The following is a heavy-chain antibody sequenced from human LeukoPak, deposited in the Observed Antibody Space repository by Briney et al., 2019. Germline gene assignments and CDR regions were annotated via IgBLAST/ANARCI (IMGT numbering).Heavy chain of an antibody. J-gene: IGHJ5*02. V-gene: IGHV6-1*01. CDR1: GDSVSSNSAA. D-gene: IGHD6-13*01. Sequence: SQTLSLTSAISGDSVSSNSAAWNWIRQSPSRGLEWLGRTYYRSKWYNDYAVSVKSRITIKPDTSKNQFYLQLNSVTPEDTAVYYCARELLQQQLVYNWFDPWGQGTLVTVSS. CDR2: TYYRSKWYN. CDR3: ARELLQQQLVYNWFDP.